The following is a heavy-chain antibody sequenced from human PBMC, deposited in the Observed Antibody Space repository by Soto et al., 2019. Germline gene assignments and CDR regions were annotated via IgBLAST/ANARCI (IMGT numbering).Heavy chain of an antibody. CDR3: AHGSGWLSDY. J-gene: IGHJ4*02. D-gene: IGHD6-19*01. Sequence: QITLKESGPTLVKPKQTLTLTCTFSGFSLTSTAVGVNWIRQPPGKALEWLALIYWDDNNQYNPSLKRRLTVPKDTSKNQVVLTMTNMDPMDTATYYCAHGSGWLSDYWGQGTLVTVSS. CDR1: GFSLTSTAVG. CDR2: IYWDDNN. V-gene: IGHV2-5*02.